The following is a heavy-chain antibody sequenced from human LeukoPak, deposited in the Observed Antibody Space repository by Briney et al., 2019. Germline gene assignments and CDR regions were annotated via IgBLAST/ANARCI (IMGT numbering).Heavy chain of an antibody. J-gene: IGHJ5*02. CDR3: APFPVYSSSWDNWFDP. CDR1: GGSFSGYY. Sequence: SETLSLTCAVYGGSFSGYYWSWIRQPPGKGLEWIGEINHSGSTNYNPSLKSRVTISVDTSKNQFSLKLSSVTAADTAVYYCAPFPVYSSSWDNWFDPWGQGTLVTVSS. V-gene: IGHV4-34*01. D-gene: IGHD6-13*01. CDR2: INHSGST.